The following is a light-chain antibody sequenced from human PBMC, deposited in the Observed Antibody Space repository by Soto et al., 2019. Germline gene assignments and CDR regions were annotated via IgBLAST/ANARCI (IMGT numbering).Light chain of an antibody. CDR2: EVS. V-gene: IGLV2-14*03. CDR1: SSDVGGYNY. J-gene: IGLJ3*02. Sequence: QSVLTQPASVSGSPGQSITISCTGTSSDVGGYNYVSWFQQHPGKAPKLKIYEVSNRPSGVSNRFSGSKSGSTGSLTISELQSEDEADYYCTSCTSSSTWVFGGGTKLTFL. CDR3: TSCTSSSTWV.